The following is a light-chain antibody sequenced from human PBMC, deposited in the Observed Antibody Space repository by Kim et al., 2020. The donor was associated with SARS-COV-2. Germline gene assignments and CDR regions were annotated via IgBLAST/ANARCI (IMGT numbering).Light chain of an antibody. CDR2: DVS. CDR3: SSFTRSSTLEYV. CDR1: SSDVGGYNF. Sequence: QSALTQPASVSGSPGQSITISCTGTSSDVGGYNFVSWYQQHPGKAPQLMIYDVSNRPSGISDRFSGSKSGNTASLTISGLQAEDEADYYCSSFTRSSTLEYVFGTGTKVTVL. V-gene: IGLV2-14*03. J-gene: IGLJ1*01.